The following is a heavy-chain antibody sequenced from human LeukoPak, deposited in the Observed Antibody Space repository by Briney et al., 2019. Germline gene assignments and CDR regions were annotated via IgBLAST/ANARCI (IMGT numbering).Heavy chain of an antibody. Sequence: ASVKVPCKASGGTFSSYAISWVRQAPGQGLEWMGRIIPIFGTANYAQKFQGRVTITTDESTSTAYMELSSLRSEDTAVYYCARGVAVAGNAPYYYYYYMDVWGKGTTVTVSS. V-gene: IGHV1-69*05. CDR3: ARGVAVAGNAPYYYYYYMDV. CDR1: GGTFSSYA. CDR2: IIPIFGTA. D-gene: IGHD6-19*01. J-gene: IGHJ6*03.